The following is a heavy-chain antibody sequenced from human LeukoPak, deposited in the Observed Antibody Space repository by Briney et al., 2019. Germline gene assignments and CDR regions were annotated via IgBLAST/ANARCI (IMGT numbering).Heavy chain of an antibody. Sequence: ASVKVSCKASGYTFTSYDINWVRQATGQGVEWMGWMNPNSGNTGYAQRFQGRVTMTRNTSISTAYMELSSLRSEDTAVYYCARGRPFVPATNFDYWGQGTLVTVSS. CDR1: GYTFTSYD. CDR2: MNPNSGNT. D-gene: IGHD2-15*01. CDR3: ARGRPFVPATNFDY. J-gene: IGHJ4*02. V-gene: IGHV1-8*01.